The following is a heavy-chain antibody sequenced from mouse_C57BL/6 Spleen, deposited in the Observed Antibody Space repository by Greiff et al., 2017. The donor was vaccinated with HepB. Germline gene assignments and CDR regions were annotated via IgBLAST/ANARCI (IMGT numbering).Heavy chain of an antibody. CDR1: GFTFSDYY. CDR3: ASFGVDY. CDR2: ISNGGGST. V-gene: IGHV5-12*01. J-gene: IGHJ4*01. D-gene: IGHD1-2*01. Sequence: EVKVEESGGGLVQPGGSLKLSCAASGFTFSDYYMYWVRQTPEKRLEWVAYISNGGGSTYYPDTVKGRFTISRDNAKNTLYLQMSRLKSEDTAMYYCASFGVDYWGQGTSVTVSS.